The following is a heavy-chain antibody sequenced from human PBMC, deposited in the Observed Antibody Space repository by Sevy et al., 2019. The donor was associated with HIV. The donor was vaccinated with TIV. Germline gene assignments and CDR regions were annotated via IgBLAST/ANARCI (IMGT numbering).Heavy chain of an antibody. CDR1: GFIFSDYW. CDR2: IKQDGNEK. J-gene: IGHJ6*02. CDR3: AREAVAGRSGPWKADYYYAGMDV. D-gene: IGHD6-19*01. V-gene: IGHV3-7*01. Sequence: GESLKISCVASGFIFSDYWMTWVRQAPGTGLEWVANIKQDGNEKYYMDSAKGRFTISRDNAKNSVYLQVNSLRAEDTAVYYCAREAVAGRSGPWKADYYYAGMDVWGQGTTVTVSS.